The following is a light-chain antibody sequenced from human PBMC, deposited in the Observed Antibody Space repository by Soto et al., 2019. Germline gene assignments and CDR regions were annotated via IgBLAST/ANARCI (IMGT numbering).Light chain of an antibody. V-gene: IGKV3-20*01. CDR1: QSVSRSY. CDR2: GAS. Sequence: EIVLTQSPGTLSLSPGERATLSCRASQSVSRSYLAWYQQKPGQAPRLLIYGASSRATGIPDRFSGSGSGTDFTLTISRLEPEDFAVYYCQQDGSSPPLTFGGGTKVEIK. J-gene: IGKJ4*01. CDR3: QQDGSSPPLT.